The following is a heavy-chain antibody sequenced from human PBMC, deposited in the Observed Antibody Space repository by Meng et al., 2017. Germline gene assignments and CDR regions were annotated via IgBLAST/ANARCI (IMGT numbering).Heavy chain of an antibody. CDR2: ISGSGGST. CDR3: AKDRGAVAGWKY. J-gene: IGHJ4*02. Sequence: LSLTCAASGFTFSSYAMSWVRQAPGKGLEWVSAISGSGGSTYYADSVKGRFTISRDNSKNTLYLQMNSLRAEDTAVYYCAKDRGAVAGWKYWGQGTLVTVSS. D-gene: IGHD6-19*01. CDR1: GFTFSSYA. V-gene: IGHV3-23*01.